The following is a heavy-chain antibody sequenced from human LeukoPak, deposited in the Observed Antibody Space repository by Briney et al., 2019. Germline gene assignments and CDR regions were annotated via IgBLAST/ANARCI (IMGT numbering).Heavy chain of an antibody. CDR2: ISSSSSYI. V-gene: IGHV3-21*01. D-gene: IGHD2-2*02. CDR1: GFTFSNAW. J-gene: IGHJ3*02. CDR3: ARDRHCSSTSCYKDAFDI. Sequence: GGSLRLSCAASGFTFSNAWMSWVRQAPGKGLEWVSSISSSSSYIYYADSVKGRFTISRDNAKNSLYLQMNSLRAEDTAVYYCARDRHCSSTSCYKDAFDIWGQGTMVTVSS.